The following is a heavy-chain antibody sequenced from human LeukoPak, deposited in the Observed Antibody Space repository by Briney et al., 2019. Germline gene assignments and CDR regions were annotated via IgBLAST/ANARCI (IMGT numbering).Heavy chain of an antibody. J-gene: IGHJ4*02. CDR2: IYSGGTT. Sequence: PGGSLRLSCAASGFTVSSNYMSWVRQAPGKGLDWVSVIYSGGTTYYADYVKGRFTISRDNSKNTLYLQMNTLRAEDTAVYYCTRGWYNGFDYWGQGTLVTVSS. D-gene: IGHD6-13*01. CDR1: GFTVSSNY. V-gene: IGHV3-53*01. CDR3: TRGWYNGFDY.